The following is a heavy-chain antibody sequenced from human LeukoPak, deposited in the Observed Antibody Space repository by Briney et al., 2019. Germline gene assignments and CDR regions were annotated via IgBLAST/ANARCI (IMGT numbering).Heavy chain of an antibody. V-gene: IGHV3-43*02. Sequence: GGSLRLFCAASGFTFDDYAMHWVRQAPGKGLEWVSLISGDGGSTYYADSVKGRFTISRDNSRNSLYLQMNSLRTEDTALYYCAKESIGRWLQFAGYFQHWGQGTLVTVSS. J-gene: IGHJ1*01. CDR2: ISGDGGST. CDR3: AKESIGRWLQFAGYFQH. D-gene: IGHD5-24*01. CDR1: GFTFDDYA.